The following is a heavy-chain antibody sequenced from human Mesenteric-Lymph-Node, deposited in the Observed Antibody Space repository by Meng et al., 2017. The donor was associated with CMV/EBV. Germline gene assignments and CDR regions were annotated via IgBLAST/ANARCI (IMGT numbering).Heavy chain of an antibody. V-gene: IGHV3-21*04. CDR3: ARDSKLGYCSTYICPSMDS. J-gene: IGHJ5*01. D-gene: IGHD2-2*01. CDR2: ISSLGNYI. CDR1: GFTFSSYT. Sequence: GESLKISCAASGFTFSSYTMNWVRQAPGKGLEWVSSISSLGNYIYYADSVKGRFTISRDNAKNSLYLQMDSPRAEDTAVYYCARDSKLGYCSTYICPSMDSWGQGTLVTVSS.